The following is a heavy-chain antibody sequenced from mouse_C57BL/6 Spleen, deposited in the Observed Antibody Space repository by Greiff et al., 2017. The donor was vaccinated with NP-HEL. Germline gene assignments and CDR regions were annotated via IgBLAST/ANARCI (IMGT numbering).Heavy chain of an antibody. CDR3: ARTYYGSTFFDY. CDR1: GYAFSSSW. J-gene: IGHJ2*01. CDR2: IYPGDGDT. D-gene: IGHD1-1*01. Sequence: VKLQESGPELVKPGASVKLSCTASGYAFSSSWMNWVKQRPGKGLEWIGRIYPGDGDTNYTGKFKGKGTLTVDKSSSTAYMQLNSLTSEDSAVYFCARTYYGSTFFDYWGQGTTLTVSS. V-gene: IGHV1-82*01.